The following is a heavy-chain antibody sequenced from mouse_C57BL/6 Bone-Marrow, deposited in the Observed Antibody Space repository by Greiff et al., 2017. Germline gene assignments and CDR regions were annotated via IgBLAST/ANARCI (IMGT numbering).Heavy chain of an antibody. Sequence: DVQLQESGPGMVKPSQSLSLTCTVTGYSITSGYDWHWIRHFPGNKLEWMGYISYSGSTNYNPSLKSRISITHDTSKTHFFLKLNSVTAEDTATYYCARDPYYYGSSYWYFDVWGTGTTVTVSS. CDR3: ARDPYYYGSSYWYFDV. CDR2: ISYSGST. CDR1: GYSITSGYD. V-gene: IGHV3-1*01. D-gene: IGHD1-1*01. J-gene: IGHJ1*03.